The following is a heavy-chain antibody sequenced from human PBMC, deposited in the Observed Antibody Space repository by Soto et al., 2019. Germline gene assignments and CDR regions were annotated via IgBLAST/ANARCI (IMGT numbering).Heavy chain of an antibody. CDR3: ARDRQGALITYYYDSSGYYYDY. CDR2: ISGNNGAT. Sequence: ASVKVSCKASGYTFANYGSSWVRQAPGQGLEWMGWISGNNGATNYAPKIQGWVTMTRDTSISTAYMELSRLRSDDTAVYYCARDRQGALITYYYDSSGYYYDYWGQGTLVTVSS. V-gene: IGHV1-18*04. D-gene: IGHD3-22*01. J-gene: IGHJ4*02. CDR1: GYTFANYG.